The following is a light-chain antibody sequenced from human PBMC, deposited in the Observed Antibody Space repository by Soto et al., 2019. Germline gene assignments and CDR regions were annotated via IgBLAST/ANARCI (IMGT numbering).Light chain of an antibody. V-gene: IGLV2-11*01. CDR1: SSDVGGYNY. CDR3: CSYAGSFTFGVI. CDR2: DVN. Sequence: QYALTQPRSLSGSPGQSVTITCTGTSSDVGGYNYVSWYQHHPGKAPKLMIYDVNNLPSGVPNRFSGSKSGNTASLTISGLQAEDEADYYCCSYAGSFTFGVIFGGGTKLTVL. J-gene: IGLJ2*01.